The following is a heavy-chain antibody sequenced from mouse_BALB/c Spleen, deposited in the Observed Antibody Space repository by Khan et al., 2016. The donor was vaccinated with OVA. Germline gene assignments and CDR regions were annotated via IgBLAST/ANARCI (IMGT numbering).Heavy chain of an antibody. D-gene: IGHD2-10*02. J-gene: IGHJ2*01. CDR3: ASGQKYGNFDY. CDR2: IYTETGEP. V-gene: IGHV9-2-1*01. CDR1: GYIFTDYS. Sequence: LVESGPELKKPGETVKISCKASGYIFTDYSMHWVKQAPGKGLKWMGWIYTETGEPTYADDFKGRFAFSLETSASTAYLQINNLKNEDTATYFCASGQKYGNFDYWGQGTTLTVSS.